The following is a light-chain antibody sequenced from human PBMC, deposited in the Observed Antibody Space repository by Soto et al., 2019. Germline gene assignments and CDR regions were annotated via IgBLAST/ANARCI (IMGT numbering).Light chain of an antibody. CDR1: QSVNSN. Sequence: EVVLTQSPATLSVSPGERATLSCRASQSVNSNLAWYQQKPGQAPRLLIYDASNRATGIPARFSGSGSGTDFTLTISSLQSEDFAVYYCQQYINWPPLTFGGGTKVDIK. J-gene: IGKJ4*01. V-gene: IGKV3D-15*01. CDR2: DAS. CDR3: QQYINWPPLT.